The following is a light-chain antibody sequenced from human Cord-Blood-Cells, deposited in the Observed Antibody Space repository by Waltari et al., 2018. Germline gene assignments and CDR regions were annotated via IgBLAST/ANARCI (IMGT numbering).Light chain of an antibody. CDR2: AAS. Sequence: DIHMTQSPSSLSASVGDRVTITCRASQNISSYLNWYQQKPGKAPKLLIYAASSLQSGVPSRFSGSGSGTDFTLTISSLQPEDFATYYCQQSYSTPYSFGHGTKLEIK. CDR3: QQSYSTPYS. V-gene: IGKV1-39*01. J-gene: IGKJ2*03. CDR1: QNISSY.